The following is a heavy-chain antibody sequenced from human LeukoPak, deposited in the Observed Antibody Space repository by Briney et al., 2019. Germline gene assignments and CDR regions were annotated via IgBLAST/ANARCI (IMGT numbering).Heavy chain of an antibody. V-gene: IGHV1-18*01. CDR2: ISAYNGNT. J-gene: IGHJ5*02. Sequence: GASVKVSCKASGYTFTSYGISWVRQAPGRGLEWMGWISAYNGNTNYAQKLQGRVTMTTDTSTSTAYMELRSLRSDDTAVYYCARLWFGESAENWFDPWGQGTLVTVSS. CDR1: GYTFTSYG. D-gene: IGHD3-10*01. CDR3: ARLWFGESAENWFDP.